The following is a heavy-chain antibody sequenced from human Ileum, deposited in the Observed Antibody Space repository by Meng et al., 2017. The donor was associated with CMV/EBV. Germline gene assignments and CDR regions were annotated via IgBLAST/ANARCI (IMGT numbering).Heavy chain of an antibody. CDR3: AKDNGWLSAY. V-gene: IGHV3-23*01. CDR1: GFTFRSSG. D-gene: IGHD3-22*01. Sequence: LSCAASGFTFRSSGLSWVRQAPGKGLELVSGISGTATSTYYADSVKGRFTISRDNSKNTLYLQMNSLRADDTAVYYCAKDNGWLSAYWGQGTLVTVSS. CDR2: ISGTATST. J-gene: IGHJ4*02.